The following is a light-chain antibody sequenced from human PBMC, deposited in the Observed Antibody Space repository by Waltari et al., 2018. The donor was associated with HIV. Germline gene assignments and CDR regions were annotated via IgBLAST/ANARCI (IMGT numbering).Light chain of an antibody. CDR3: NSFTSSSTWV. J-gene: IGLJ3*02. CDR1: SSDVGGYNY. Sequence: QSALTQPASVSGSPGQSITISCTGTSSDVGGYNYVSWYQQHPGKAPKLMIYDVSKRPSGVSNRFSGSKSGNTASLTISRLQAEDEADYYCNSFTSSSTWVFGGGTKLTVL. CDR2: DVS. V-gene: IGLV2-14*03.